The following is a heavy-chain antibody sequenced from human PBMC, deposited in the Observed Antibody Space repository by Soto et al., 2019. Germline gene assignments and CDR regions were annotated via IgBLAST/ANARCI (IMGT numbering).Heavy chain of an antibody. J-gene: IGHJ6*02. D-gene: IGHD3-22*01. Sequence: PGGSLRLSCAASGFTFSSYSMSWVRQAPGKGLEWVSYISSSSSTIYYADSVKGRFTISRDNAKNSLYLQMNSLRAEDTAVYYCARVGIGYYDSSGYHLDVWGQGTTVTVSS. CDR1: GFTFSSYS. CDR2: ISSSSSTI. V-gene: IGHV3-48*01. CDR3: ARVGIGYYDSSGYHLDV.